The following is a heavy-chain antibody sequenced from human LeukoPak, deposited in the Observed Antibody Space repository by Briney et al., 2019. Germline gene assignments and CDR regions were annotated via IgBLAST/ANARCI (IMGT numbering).Heavy chain of an antibody. J-gene: IGHJ4*02. CDR2: IYSGGST. Sequence: PGGSLRLSCAASGFTVSSSYMSWVRQAPGKGLEWVSLIYSGGSTYYADSVKGRFTISRDNSKNTLYLQMNSLRAEDTAVYYCARNSYYYDSSGYYFEYWGQGTLVTVSS. CDR1: GFTVSSSY. V-gene: IGHV3-53*01. D-gene: IGHD3-22*01. CDR3: ARNSYYYDSSGYYFEY.